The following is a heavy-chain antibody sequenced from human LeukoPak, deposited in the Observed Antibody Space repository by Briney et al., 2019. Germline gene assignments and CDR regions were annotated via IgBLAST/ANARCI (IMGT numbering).Heavy chain of an antibody. CDR2: ISYDGSNK. Sequence: PGRSLRLSCAASGFTFSSYAMHWVRQAPGKGLEWVAIISYDGSNKYYADSVKGRFTISRDNSKNTLYLQMNSLRAEDMALYYCAREGIDYGDKYYFDYWGQGTLVTVSS. J-gene: IGHJ4*02. CDR1: GFTFSSYA. D-gene: IGHD4-17*01. CDR3: AREGIDYGDKYYFDY. V-gene: IGHV3-30-3*01.